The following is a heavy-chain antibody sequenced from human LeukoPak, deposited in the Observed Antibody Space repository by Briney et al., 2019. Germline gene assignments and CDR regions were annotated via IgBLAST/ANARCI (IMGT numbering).Heavy chain of an antibody. D-gene: IGHD3-10*01. CDR2: ISAYNGNT. Sequence: ASVKVSCKASGYTFTSYGISWVRQAPGQGLEWMGWISAYNGNTNYAQKFPGSVTMTTDTSTSTAYMELRSMRSDDTAVYYCARAGPGTYYYYMDVWGKGTTVTVSS. CDR3: ARAGPGTYYYYMDV. J-gene: IGHJ6*03. CDR1: GYTFTSYG. V-gene: IGHV1-18*01.